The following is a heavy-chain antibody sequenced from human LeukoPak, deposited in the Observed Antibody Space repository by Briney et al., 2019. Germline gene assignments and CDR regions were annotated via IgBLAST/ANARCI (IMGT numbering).Heavy chain of an antibody. CDR1: GFTFSGAW. Sequence: PGGSLRLSCTASGFTFSGAWMTWVRQAPGKGLEWVANIREDGTEKNYVDSVKGRFTISRDNAKNSLYPQMNSLRAEDTALYYCARARLVVPAASVDYWGQGTLVTVSS. D-gene: IGHD2-2*01. J-gene: IGHJ4*02. CDR3: ARARLVVPAASVDY. V-gene: IGHV3-7*03. CDR2: IREDGTEK.